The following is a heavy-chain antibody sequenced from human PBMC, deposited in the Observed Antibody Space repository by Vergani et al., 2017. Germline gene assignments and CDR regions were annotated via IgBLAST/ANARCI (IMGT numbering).Heavy chain of an antibody. Sequence: QVQLVQSGAEVKKPGASVKVSCKASGYTFTSYGISWVRQAPGQGLEWMGWISGYNGNTNYAQKLQGRVTMTTDTSTNTAYMELRSLRSDDTAVYYCAATGGWAIAAADEWREFDYGGQGTLVTVSS. V-gene: IGHV1-18*01. J-gene: IGHJ4*02. CDR3: AATGGWAIAAADEWREFDY. CDR1: GYTFTSYG. CDR2: ISGYNGNT. D-gene: IGHD6-13*01.